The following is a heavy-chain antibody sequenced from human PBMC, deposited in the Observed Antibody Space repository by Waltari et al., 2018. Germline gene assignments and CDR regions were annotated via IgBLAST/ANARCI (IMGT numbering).Heavy chain of an antibody. J-gene: IGHJ6*02. CDR2: SSPTQGTT. CDR3: TGGYYESSGFSFSYTYNMDV. CDR1: GGTFSSYG. D-gene: IGHD3-22*01. V-gene: IGHV1-69*06. Sequence: QVQVVQSGAEVKKPGSSVRVSCKASGGTFSSYGISWVRQAPGQGLEWMGGSSPTQGTTNEQKEFRGRVTITAEKSTRTAYMELSSLGSADTAVYYCTGGYYESSGFSFSYTYNMDVWGQGTTVTVSS.